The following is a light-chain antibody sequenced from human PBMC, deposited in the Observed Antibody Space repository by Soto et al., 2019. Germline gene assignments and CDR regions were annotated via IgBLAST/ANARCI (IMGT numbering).Light chain of an antibody. J-gene: IGLJ1*01. CDR2: EVS. Sequence: QSVLTQPASVSGSPGQSITISCTGTSSDVGAYDYVSWYQQHPDKAPKLMIYEVSNRPSGVSNRFSGSKSVNTATLTISGLQDEDEADYYCSSYTSSSTRVFGTGTKVTVL. CDR3: SSYTSSSTRV. CDR1: SSDVGAYDY. V-gene: IGLV2-14*03.